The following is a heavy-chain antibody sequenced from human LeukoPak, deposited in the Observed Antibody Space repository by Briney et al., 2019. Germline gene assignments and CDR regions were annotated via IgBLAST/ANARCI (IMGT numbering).Heavy chain of an antibody. D-gene: IGHD4-17*01. CDR1: GYTFTGYG. Sequence: ASVKVSCKASGYTFTGYGISWVRQAPGQGLEWMGWISAYNGNTNYAQKLQGRVTMTTDTSTSTAYMELRSLRSDDTAVYYCARGVYGDYVGYYYMDVWGKGTTVTVSS. J-gene: IGHJ6*03. CDR2: ISAYNGNT. CDR3: ARGVYGDYVGYYYMDV. V-gene: IGHV1-18*01.